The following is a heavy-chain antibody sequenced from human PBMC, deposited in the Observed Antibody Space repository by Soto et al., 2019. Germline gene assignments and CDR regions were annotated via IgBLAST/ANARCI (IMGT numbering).Heavy chain of an antibody. CDR3: AREPFEGPYYYYGMDV. CDR2: IIPIFGTA. Sequence: GASVKVSCKASGGTFSSYAISWVRQAPGQGLEWMGGIIPIFGTANYAQKFQGRVTITADKSTSTAYMELSSLRSEDTAVYYCAREPFEGPYYYYGMDVWGQGTKVTVYS. CDR1: GGTFSSYA. J-gene: IGHJ6*02. V-gene: IGHV1-69*06.